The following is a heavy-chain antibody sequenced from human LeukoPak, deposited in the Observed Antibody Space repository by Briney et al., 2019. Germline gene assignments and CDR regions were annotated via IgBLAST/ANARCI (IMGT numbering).Heavy chain of an antibody. CDR3: ARDRLYSSSSEDY. J-gene: IGHJ4*02. V-gene: IGHV3-53*01. D-gene: IGHD6-6*01. CDR1: GFTVSSNY. Sequence: GESLKISCAASGFTVSSNYMSWVRQAPGKGLEWVSVIYSGGSTYYADSVQGRFTISRDNSKNTLYLQMNSLRAEDTAVYYCARDRLYSSSSEDYWGQGILVTVSS. CDR2: IYSGGST.